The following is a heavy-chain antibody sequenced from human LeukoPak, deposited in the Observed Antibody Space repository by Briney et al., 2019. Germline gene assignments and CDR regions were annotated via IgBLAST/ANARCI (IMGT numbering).Heavy chain of an antibody. CDR2: IIPIFGTA. CDR1: GGTFSSYA. Sequence: SVKVSCKASGGTFSSYAISWVRQAPGQGLEWMGGIIPIFGTANYAQKFQGRVTLTTDESTSTAYIELSSLRSEDTAVYYCARGSITIFGVLDPWGQGTLVTVSS. D-gene: IGHD3-3*01. CDR3: ARGSITIFGVLDP. J-gene: IGHJ5*02. V-gene: IGHV1-69*05.